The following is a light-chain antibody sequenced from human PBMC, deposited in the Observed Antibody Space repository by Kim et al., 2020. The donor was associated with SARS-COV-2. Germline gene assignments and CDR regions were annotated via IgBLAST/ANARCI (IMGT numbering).Light chain of an antibody. V-gene: IGLV1-40*01. CDR2: GNS. CDR1: LSNIGAGYE. J-gene: IGLJ3*02. CDR3: QSYDSSLSGSGV. Sequence: VPVPCTEGLSNIGAGYEHHWNQQPPGTAPNLLSYGNSNRPSGVPDRFSGSKSGPSASLAITGLQAEDEADDYCQSYDSSLSGSGVFGGGTQLTVL.